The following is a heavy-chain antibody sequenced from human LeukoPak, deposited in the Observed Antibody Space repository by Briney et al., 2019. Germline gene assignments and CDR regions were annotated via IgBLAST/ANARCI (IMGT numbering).Heavy chain of an antibody. Sequence: PGGSLRLSCAASGFTFDDFAMHWVRQAPGKGLEWVSSISWNSGRIGYADSVKGRFTISRDNSKNTLYLQMNSLRAEDTAVYYCANAPFLEWLEDGMYRGVADYWGQGTLVTVSS. D-gene: IGHD3-3*02. CDR3: ANAPFLEWLEDGMYRGVADY. J-gene: IGHJ4*02. CDR1: GFTFDDFA. V-gene: IGHV3-9*01. CDR2: ISWNSGRI.